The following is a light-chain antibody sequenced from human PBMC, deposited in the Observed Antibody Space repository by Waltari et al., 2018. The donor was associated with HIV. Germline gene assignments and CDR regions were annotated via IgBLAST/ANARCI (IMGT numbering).Light chain of an antibody. J-gene: IGKJ5*01. CDR3: QQTYSPPRT. Sequence: DIQMTQSLTSLSARIGDTITITCRASQTIDTYLNWYQFRPGQVPKLLVYLTSTVHTAFPPRFSGRGSGTFFSLTISDVQPEDMATYFCQQTYSPPRTFGLGTRLE. CDR1: QTIDTY. CDR2: LTS. V-gene: IGKV1-39*01.